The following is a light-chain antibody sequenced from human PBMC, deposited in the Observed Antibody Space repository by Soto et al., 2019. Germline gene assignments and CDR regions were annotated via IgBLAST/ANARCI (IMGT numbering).Light chain of an antibody. Sequence: EIVMTQSPATLSVSPGERATLSCRASQSVSSTYLAWYQQKPGQAPRLLISDSSNRATGIPARFSGSGSGTDFTLTISSLEPEDFAVYYCQQRSNWPTFGQGTKVDIK. CDR2: DSS. CDR3: QQRSNWPT. J-gene: IGKJ1*01. CDR1: QSVSSTY. V-gene: IGKV3D-20*02.